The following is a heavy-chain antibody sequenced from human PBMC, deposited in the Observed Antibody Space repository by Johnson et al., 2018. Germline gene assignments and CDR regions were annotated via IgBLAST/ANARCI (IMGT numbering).Heavy chain of an antibody. J-gene: IGHJ3*02. CDR2: FYFGGGRT. CDR3: AVRSTDSRASDI. D-gene: IGHD2-2*01. Sequence: QVQLRQAGPGLVEASETLALTCTVSGGPINTHSWTWIRQPAGKGLEWIGRFYFGGGRTTYNPSLKSRVTRAVDTSKNQFSLKLNPVTPADPAVYYCAVRSTDSRASDIWGQGTMVTVSS. CDR1: GGPINTHS. V-gene: IGHV4-4*07.